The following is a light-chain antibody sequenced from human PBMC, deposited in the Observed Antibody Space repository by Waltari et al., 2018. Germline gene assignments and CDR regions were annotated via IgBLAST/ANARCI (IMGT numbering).Light chain of an antibody. CDR2: DAS. V-gene: IGKV1-33*01. Sequence: DFQMTQSPSSLSASVGDRVTITCQASQDISNYLNWYQQKPGKAPKLLIYDASNFETGVPSRFSGSGSGTDFTFTISSLQPEDIATYYCQQYDNLPLTFGPGTKVNIK. CDR1: QDISNY. J-gene: IGKJ3*01. CDR3: QQYDNLPLT.